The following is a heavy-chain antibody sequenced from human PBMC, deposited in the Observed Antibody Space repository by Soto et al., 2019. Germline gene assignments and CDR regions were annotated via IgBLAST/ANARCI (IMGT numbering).Heavy chain of an antibody. J-gene: IGHJ5*02. CDR2: ISVYNGNT. Sequence: GASVKVSCKASGYTFTSYSISWVRQAPGQGLEWMGWISVYNGNTNYAQKLQGRVTKTTDTSTSTASMELRSLRSDDTAVYYCERMTTVTTSHWFDPWGQGTLVTVSS. V-gene: IGHV1-18*01. D-gene: IGHD4-17*01. CDR3: ERMTTVTTSHWFDP. CDR1: GYTFTSYS.